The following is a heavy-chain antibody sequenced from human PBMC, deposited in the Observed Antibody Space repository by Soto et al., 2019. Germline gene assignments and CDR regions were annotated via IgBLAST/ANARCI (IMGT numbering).Heavy chain of an antibody. D-gene: IGHD7-27*01. J-gene: IGHJ4*02. CDR3: ARDWGSVYYFDY. CDR1: GYTFTSYA. CDR2: INAGNGNT. Sequence: ASVKVSCKASGYTFTSYAMHWVRQAPGQRLEWIGWINAGNGNTKYSQKFQGRVTITRDTSANTAYMELSSLRSEDTAVYYCARDWGSVYYFDYWGQGTLVTVSS. V-gene: IGHV1-3*01.